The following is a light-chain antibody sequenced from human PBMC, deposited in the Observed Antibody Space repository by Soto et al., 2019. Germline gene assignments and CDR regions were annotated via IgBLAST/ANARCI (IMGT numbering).Light chain of an antibody. V-gene: IGLV1-40*01. J-gene: IGLJ3*02. CDR3: QSYESSLSGGV. Sequence: QSVLTQPPSVSGAPGQRVTISCTGSSSNIGAGYDVHWYQQLPGTAPKLLIYRNNNRPSGVPDRFSGSKSGTSASLAITGLQAEDEADYYCQSYESSLSGGVFGGGTQLTVL. CDR2: RNN. CDR1: SSNIGAGYD.